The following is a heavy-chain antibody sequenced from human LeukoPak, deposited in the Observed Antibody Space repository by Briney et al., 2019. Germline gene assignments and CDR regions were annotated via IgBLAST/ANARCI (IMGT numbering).Heavy chain of an antibody. CDR3: AGSEQQLLDY. CDR2: IYCSGST. V-gene: IGHV4-59*01. CDR1: GGSISSYY. J-gene: IGHJ4*02. D-gene: IGHD6-13*01. Sequence: SETLSLTCTVSGGSISSYYWSWIRQPPGKGLEWIGYIYCSGSTNYNPSLKSRVTISVDTSKNQFSLKLSSVTAADTAVYYCAGSEQQLLDYWGQGTLVTVSS.